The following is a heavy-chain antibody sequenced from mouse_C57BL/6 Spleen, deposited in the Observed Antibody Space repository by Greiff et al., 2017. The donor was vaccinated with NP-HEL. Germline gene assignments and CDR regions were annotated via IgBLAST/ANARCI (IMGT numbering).Heavy chain of an antibody. Sequence: VQLQQSGPELVKPGASVKMPCKASGYTFTDYNMDWVKQSHGKSLEWIGDINPNNGGTIYNQKFKGKATLTVDKSSSAAYMELRSLTSEDTAVYYCARLAYYSNYVSGFDYWGQGTTLTVAS. D-gene: IGHD2-5*01. CDR1: GYTFTDYN. V-gene: IGHV1-18*01. CDR2: INPNNGGT. J-gene: IGHJ2*01. CDR3: ARLAYYSNYVSGFDY.